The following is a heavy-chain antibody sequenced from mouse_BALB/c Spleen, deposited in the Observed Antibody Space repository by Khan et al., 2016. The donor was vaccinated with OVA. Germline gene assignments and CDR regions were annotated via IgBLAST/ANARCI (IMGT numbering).Heavy chain of an antibody. CDR3: ARRRNYDGRLDY. J-gene: IGHJ2*01. CDR2: IDPANGNT. V-gene: IGHV14-3*02. Sequence: VQLQQSGAELVKPGASVKLSCTASGFNIKDTYMHWVKQRPEQGLEWIGRIDPANGNTKYDPKFQGKATITADTSSNTAYLQLSSLTSEDTAVYYCARRRNYDGRLDYWGQGTTLTVSS. D-gene: IGHD1-1*01. CDR1: GFNIKDTY.